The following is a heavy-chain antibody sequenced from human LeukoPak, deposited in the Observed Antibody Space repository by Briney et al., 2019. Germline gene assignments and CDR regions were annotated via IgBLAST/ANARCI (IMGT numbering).Heavy chain of an antibody. V-gene: IGHV3-23*01. CDR2: ISDSGAST. J-gene: IGHJ6*02. Sequence: QPGGSLRLSCGASGFTFSTYAMSWVRQAPGKGLEWVSAISDSGASTYYADSVKGRFTISREHSTNTLYLQMSSLRADDTAVYYCAKFSGIWHYFPMDVWGQGITVTVSS. CDR3: AKFSGIWHYFPMDV. CDR1: GFTFSTYA. D-gene: IGHD3-10*01.